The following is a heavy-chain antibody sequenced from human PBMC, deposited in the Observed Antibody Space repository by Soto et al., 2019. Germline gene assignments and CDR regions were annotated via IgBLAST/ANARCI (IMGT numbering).Heavy chain of an antibody. V-gene: IGHV3-23*01. CDR3: AKDKARSGYYYYYGMDV. CDR2: ISGSGGST. CDR1: GFTFSSYA. D-gene: IGHD3-3*01. Sequence: GSLRLSCAASGFTFSSYAMSWVRQAPGKGLEWVSAISGSGGSTYYADSVKGRFTISRDNSKNTLYLQMNSLRAEDTAVYYCAKDKARSGYYYYYGMDVWGQGTTVTVSS. J-gene: IGHJ6*02.